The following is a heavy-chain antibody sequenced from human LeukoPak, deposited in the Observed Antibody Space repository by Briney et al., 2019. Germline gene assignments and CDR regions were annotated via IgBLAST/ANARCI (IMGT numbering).Heavy chain of an antibody. Sequence: HPGGSLRLSCAASGFTFSSYAMSWVRQAPGKGLEWVSAISGSGGSTYYADSVKGRFTISRDNSKNTLYLQMNSLRAEDTAVYYCAKATGVAAAGTRTHFDYWGQGTLVTVSS. CDR1: GFTFSSYA. CDR3: AKATGVAAAGTRTHFDY. J-gene: IGHJ4*02. D-gene: IGHD6-13*01. CDR2: ISGSGGST. V-gene: IGHV3-23*01.